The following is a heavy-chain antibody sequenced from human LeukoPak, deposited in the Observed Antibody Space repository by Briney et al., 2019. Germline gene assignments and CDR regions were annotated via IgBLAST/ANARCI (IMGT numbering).Heavy chain of an antibody. CDR1: GGSISSSNW. CDR2: IYHSGST. V-gene: IGHV4-4*02. Sequence: SETLSLTCAVSGGSISSSNWWSWVRQPPGKGLEWIGEIYHSGSTNYNPSLKSRVTISVDKSKNQFSLKLSSVTAADTAVYYCARGKDDYGQEYYFDYWGQGTLVTVSS. D-gene: IGHD4-17*01. CDR3: ARGKDDYGQEYYFDY. J-gene: IGHJ4*02.